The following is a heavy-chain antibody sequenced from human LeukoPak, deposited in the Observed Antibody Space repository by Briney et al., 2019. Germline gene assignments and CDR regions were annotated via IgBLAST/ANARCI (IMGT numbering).Heavy chain of an antibody. Sequence: GASVKVSCKASGYTFTSYGISWVRQAPGQGLEWMGWISAYNGNTNYAQKVQGRVTITRDTSASTAYMVLSSLRSEDTAMYFCVRGPPRLNWFDPWGQGTLVTVSS. CDR2: ISAYNGNT. J-gene: IGHJ5*02. CDR1: GYTFTSYG. D-gene: IGHD6-25*01. V-gene: IGHV1-18*01. CDR3: VRGPPRLNWFDP.